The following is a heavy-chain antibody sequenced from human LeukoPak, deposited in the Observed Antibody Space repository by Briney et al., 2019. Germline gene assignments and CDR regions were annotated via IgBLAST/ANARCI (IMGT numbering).Heavy chain of an antibody. CDR2: IDIAGDT. D-gene: IGHD3-10*01. J-gene: IGHJ6*02. Sequence: GGSLRLSCAASGFTFSNYDMHWVRQVTGKGLEWVSGIDIAGDTYYSDSVRGRFTISRENAKNSLYLQVNSLRAEDTAVYYCTRDGTVIRGLPRRARTFYGMDVWGQGTTVTVSS. CDR3: TRDGTVIRGLPRRARTFYGMDV. V-gene: IGHV3-13*01. CDR1: GFTFSNYD.